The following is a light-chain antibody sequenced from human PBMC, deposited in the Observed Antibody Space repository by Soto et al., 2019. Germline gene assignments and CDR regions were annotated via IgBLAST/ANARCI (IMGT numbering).Light chain of an antibody. V-gene: IGKV1-5*03. CDR2: KAS. J-gene: IGKJ1*01. CDR1: QSISSW. CDR3: QQYNSYWT. Sequence: DIQMTQSPSTLSESVGDRVTITCRASQSISSWLAWYQQKPGKAPKLLIYKASSLESGVPSRFSGSGSGTEFTLTISSLKPDDFAIYYCQQYNSYWTFGQGTKVDIK.